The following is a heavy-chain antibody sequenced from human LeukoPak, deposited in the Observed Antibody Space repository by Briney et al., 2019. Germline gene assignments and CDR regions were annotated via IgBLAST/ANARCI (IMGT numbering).Heavy chain of an antibody. Sequence: PWGSLRLSCAASGFTVSSNYMSWVRQAPGKGLEWVSVIYSGGSTYYAESVKGRFTISRDNSKNTLYLQMNSLRAEDTAVYYCAREVVVVGATGGGFDYWGQGTLVTVSS. V-gene: IGHV3-53*01. CDR2: IYSGGST. J-gene: IGHJ4*02. CDR3: AREVVVVGATGGGFDY. CDR1: GFTVSSNY. D-gene: IGHD1-26*01.